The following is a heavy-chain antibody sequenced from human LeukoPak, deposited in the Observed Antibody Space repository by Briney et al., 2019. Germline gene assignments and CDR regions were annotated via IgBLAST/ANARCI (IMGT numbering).Heavy chain of an antibody. CDR1: GDSISTGNYY. J-gene: IGHJ5*02. D-gene: IGHD6-13*01. CDR3: ARHRSISAAAPRYFVP. CDR2: VYYSGST. V-gene: IGHV4-39*01. Sequence: PSETLSLTCTVSGDSISTGNYYWGWIRQPPGKGLEWIGSVYYSGSTYYNPSLKSRVTMSADASKNQFSMRLSSVTAADTAVYYCARHRSISAAAPRYFVPWGQGTLVTVSS.